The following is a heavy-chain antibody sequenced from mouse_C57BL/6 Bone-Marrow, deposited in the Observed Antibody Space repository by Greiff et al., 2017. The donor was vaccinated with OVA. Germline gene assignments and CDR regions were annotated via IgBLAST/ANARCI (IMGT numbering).Heavy chain of an antibody. CDR1: GFTFRSYA. CDR2: ISSGGDYI. CDR3: TRYDYDVWLAY. J-gene: IGHJ3*01. D-gene: IGHD2-4*01. Sequence: EVMLVESGEGLVKPGESLKLSCAVSGFTFRSYAVSWVRQTPERRLEWVAYISSGGDYIYYADTVKCRFSICRDNARNTLYLQMSSLKAEDTAMYYCTRYDYDVWLAYWGQGTLVTVSA. V-gene: IGHV5-9-1*02.